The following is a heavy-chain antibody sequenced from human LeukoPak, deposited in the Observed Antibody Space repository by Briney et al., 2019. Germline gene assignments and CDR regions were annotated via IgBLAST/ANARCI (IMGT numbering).Heavy chain of an antibody. CDR1: GYSISSGYY. CDR2: IYYSGST. CDR3: ARGEGSIMIMFGGVIVNNCFDP. J-gene: IGHJ5*02. V-gene: IGHV4-38-2*02. Sequence: SETLSLTCTVSGYSISSGYYWGWIRPPPGKGLEWIGSIYYSGSTYYNPSLKRRVTISVDTSKNQFSLKLRYVTAADTAVYYCARGEGSIMIMFGGVIVNNCFDPWGQGTLVTVSS. D-gene: IGHD3-16*01.